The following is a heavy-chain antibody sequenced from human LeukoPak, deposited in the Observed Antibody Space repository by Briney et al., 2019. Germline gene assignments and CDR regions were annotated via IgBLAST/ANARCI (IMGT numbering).Heavy chain of an antibody. V-gene: IGHV3-74*01. CDR2: INSDGSST. D-gene: IGHD4-11*01. J-gene: IGHJ6*03. CDR3: ARGGGLQGYYYYMDV. CDR1: GFTFSSYW. Sequence: GGSLRLSCAASGFTFSSYWMHWVRQAPGKGLVWVSRINSDGSSTSYADSVKGRFTISRDNAKNTLYLQMNSLRAEDTAAYYCARGGGLQGYYYYMDVWGKGTTVTVSS.